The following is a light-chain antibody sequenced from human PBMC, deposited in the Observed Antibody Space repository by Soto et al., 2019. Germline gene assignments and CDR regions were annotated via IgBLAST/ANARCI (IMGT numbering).Light chain of an antibody. CDR1: QSVNSN. CDR2: GTS. CDR3: QQYNNWPRT. J-gene: IGKJ1*01. V-gene: IGKV3-15*01. Sequence: EIVMTQSPATLSLSPRERATLSCSASQSVNSNLAWYQQKAGQAPRLLIYGTSTRDTGIPARFSGSGSGTDFTLTISSLQFEDFAVYYCQQYNNWPRTFGQGTKVDI.